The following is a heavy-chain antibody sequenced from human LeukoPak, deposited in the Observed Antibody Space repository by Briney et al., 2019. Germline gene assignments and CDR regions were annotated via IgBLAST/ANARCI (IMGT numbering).Heavy chain of an antibody. CDR1: GFTFVDYG. CDR3: AKQPGSVVDSSGSLSRH. D-gene: IGHD3-22*01. J-gene: IGHJ4*02. Sequence: GGSLRLSCATSGFTFVDYGLSWVRQAPGKGLDWVSTISGSGASTYYADSVKGRFAISRDNSKNTLYLQMNSLRAEDTAVYYCAKQPGSVVDSSGSLSRHWGQGTLVTVSS. V-gene: IGHV3-23*01. CDR2: ISGSGAST.